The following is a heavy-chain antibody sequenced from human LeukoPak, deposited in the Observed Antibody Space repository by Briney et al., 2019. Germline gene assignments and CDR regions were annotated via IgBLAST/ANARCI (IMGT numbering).Heavy chain of an antibody. Sequence: SETLSLTCTVSGGSISSYYWSWIRQPPGKGLEWIGYIYHSGSTNYNPSLKSRVTISVDTSKNQFSLKLSSVTAADTAVYYCARATTVGYYYMDVWGKGTTVTVSS. J-gene: IGHJ6*03. D-gene: IGHD4-11*01. CDR1: GGSISSYY. V-gene: IGHV4-59*01. CDR3: ARATTVGYYYMDV. CDR2: IYHSGST.